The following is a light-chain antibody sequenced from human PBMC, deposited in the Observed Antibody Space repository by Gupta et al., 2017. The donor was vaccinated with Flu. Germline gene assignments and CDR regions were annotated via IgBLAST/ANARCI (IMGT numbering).Light chain of an antibody. V-gene: IGLV3-25*02. CDR2: KDT. Sequence: SLELTQPPSVSVSPGQTARITCSGDAFPHQYAFWYQQRPGRAPLLLIYKDTERPSGIPERFSGSKSGTTVTFTISGVQAEEEADYYCQSADTSGSYLYVFGPGTRVTV. J-gene: IGLJ1*01. CDR1: AFPHQY. CDR3: QSADTSGSYLYV.